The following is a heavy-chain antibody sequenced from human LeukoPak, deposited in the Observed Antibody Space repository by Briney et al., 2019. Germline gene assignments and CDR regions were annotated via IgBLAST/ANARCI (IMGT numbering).Heavy chain of an antibody. D-gene: IGHD2-15*01. V-gene: IGHV4-34*01. J-gene: IGHJ6*02. Sequence: SETLSLTCAVYGGSFSGYYWSWIRQPPGKGLEWIGEINHSGSTNYNPSLKSRVTISVDTSKNQFSLKLSSVTAADTAVHYCARGRGSYCSGGSCYSDYGMDVWGQGTTVTVSS. CDR1: GGSFSGYY. CDR2: INHSGST. CDR3: ARGRGSYCSGGSCYSDYGMDV.